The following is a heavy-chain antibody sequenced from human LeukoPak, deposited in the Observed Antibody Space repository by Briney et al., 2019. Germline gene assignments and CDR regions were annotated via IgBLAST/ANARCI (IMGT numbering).Heavy chain of an antibody. D-gene: IGHD3-10*01. Sequence: ASVKVSCKASGYTFTSYGISWVRQAPGQGLEWMGWISAYNGNTNYAQKLQGRVTMTTDTSTSTAYMELSRLRSDDTAVYYCARGWFYGSGSYFFDYWGQGTLVTVSS. CDR3: ARGWFYGSGSYFFDY. CDR1: GYTFTSYG. V-gene: IGHV1-18*01. CDR2: ISAYNGNT. J-gene: IGHJ4*02.